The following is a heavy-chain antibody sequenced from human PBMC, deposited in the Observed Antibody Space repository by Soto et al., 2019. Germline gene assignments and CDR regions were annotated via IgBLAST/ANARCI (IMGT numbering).Heavy chain of an antibody. J-gene: IGHJ4*02. Sequence: SVKVSCKASGGTFSSYTISWVRQAPGQGLEWMGRIIPILGIANYAQKFQGRVTITADKSTSTAYMELSSLRSEDTAVYYCATENTYYYGSGSYFLFDYWGQGTLVTVSS. V-gene: IGHV1-69*04. CDR3: ATENTYYYGSGSYFLFDY. CDR1: GGTFSSYT. D-gene: IGHD3-10*01. CDR2: IIPILGIA.